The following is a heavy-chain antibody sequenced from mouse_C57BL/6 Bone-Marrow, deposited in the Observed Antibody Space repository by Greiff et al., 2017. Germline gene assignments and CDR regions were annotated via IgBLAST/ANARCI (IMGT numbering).Heavy chain of an antibody. J-gene: IGHJ2*01. CDR3: ARGANWDLDY. D-gene: IGHD4-1*01. CDR2: IDPSDSYT. CDR1: GYTFTSYW. V-gene: IGHV1-59*01. Sequence: QVQLQQPGAELVRPGTSVKLSCKASGYTFTSYWMHWVKQRPGQGLEWIGVIDPSDSYTNYNQKFKGKATLTVDTSSSTAYMQLSSLTSEDSAVYYCARGANWDLDYWGQGTTLTVSS.